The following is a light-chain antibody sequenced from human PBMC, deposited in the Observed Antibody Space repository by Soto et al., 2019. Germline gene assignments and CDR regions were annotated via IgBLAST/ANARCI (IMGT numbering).Light chain of an antibody. CDR1: QSVTSN. V-gene: IGKV3-15*01. CDR3: QQYYNWPPKT. CDR2: GAS. J-gene: IGKJ1*01. Sequence: EIVMTQFPATLSVSPGERATLSCRAGQSVTSNLAWCQQKPGQAPRLLIYGASTRATGIAARFSGSGSGTEFTLTISSLQSEDFGVYYCQQYYNWPPKTFGQGTK.